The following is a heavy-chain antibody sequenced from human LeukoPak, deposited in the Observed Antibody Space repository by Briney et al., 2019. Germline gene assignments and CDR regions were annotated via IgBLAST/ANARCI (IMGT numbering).Heavy chain of an antibody. CDR3: AKDPESVHSGSYGY. Sequence: GGSLRLSCAASGFTFGSYAMSWVRQAPGKGLEWVSAISGIGGSTYYADSVKGRFTISRDNSKNTLYLQMNSLRAEDTAVYYCAKDPESVHSGSYGYWGQGTLVTVSS. CDR2: ISGIGGST. J-gene: IGHJ4*02. V-gene: IGHV3-23*01. CDR1: GFTFGSYA. D-gene: IGHD1-26*01.